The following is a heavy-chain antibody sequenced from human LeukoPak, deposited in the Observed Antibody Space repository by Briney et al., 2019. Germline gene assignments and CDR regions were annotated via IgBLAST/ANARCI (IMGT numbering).Heavy chain of an antibody. CDR3: ARSPRPKIVQYYFDY. D-gene: IGHD3-22*01. CDR2: IIPIFGTA. V-gene: IGHV1-69*05. Sequence: SVKVSCKASGGTFSSYAISWVRQAPGQGLEWMGRIIPIFGTANYAQKVQGRVTITTDESTSTAYMELSSLRSEDTAVYYCARSPRPKIVQYYFDYWGQGTLVTVSS. CDR1: GGTFSSYA. J-gene: IGHJ4*02.